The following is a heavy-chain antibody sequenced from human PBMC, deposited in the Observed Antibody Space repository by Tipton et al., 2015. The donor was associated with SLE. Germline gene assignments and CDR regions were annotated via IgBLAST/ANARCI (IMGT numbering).Heavy chain of an antibody. Sequence: TLSLTCTVSDGSISSYYWSWIRQPPGKGLEWIGYIYYSGSTNYNPSLKSRVTISVDTSKNQFTLKLSSVTAADTAVYYCARDEYRYDGTGYHLLGHFDYWGQGTLVTVSS. CDR1: DGSISSYY. V-gene: IGHV4-59*12. J-gene: IGHJ4*02. CDR3: ARDEYRYDGTGYHLLGHFDY. CDR2: IYYSGST. D-gene: IGHD3-22*01.